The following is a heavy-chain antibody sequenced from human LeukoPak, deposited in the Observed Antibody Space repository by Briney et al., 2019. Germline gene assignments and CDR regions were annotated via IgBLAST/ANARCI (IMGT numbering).Heavy chain of an antibody. J-gene: IGHJ4*02. CDR1: GFTFSSYA. CDR3: AKALGRRYGDYSRD. CDR2: ISGSGGST. D-gene: IGHD4-17*01. V-gene: IGHV3-23*01. Sequence: GGSLRLSRAASGFTFSSYAMSWVRQAPGKGLEWVSAISGSGGSTYYADSVKGRFTISRDNSKNTLYLQMNSLRAEDTAVYYCAKALGRRYGDYSRDWGQGTLVTVSS.